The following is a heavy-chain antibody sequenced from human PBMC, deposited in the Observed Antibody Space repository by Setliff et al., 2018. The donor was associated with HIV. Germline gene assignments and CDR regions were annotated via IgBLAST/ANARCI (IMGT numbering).Heavy chain of an antibody. CDR1: GGSITSSNW. Sequence: PSETLSLTCTVSGGSITSSNWWGWVRQPPGKGLEWIGGIYHTGTTNHNPSLKSRVTVSIDKSKNQFALNVRSAPAAETAVYYCAVRDGKDGGGAFDVWGQGKLVTVSS. D-gene: IGHD3-10*01. J-gene: IGHJ3*01. V-gene: IGHV4-4*02. CDR3: AVRDGKDGGGAFDV. CDR2: IYHTGTT.